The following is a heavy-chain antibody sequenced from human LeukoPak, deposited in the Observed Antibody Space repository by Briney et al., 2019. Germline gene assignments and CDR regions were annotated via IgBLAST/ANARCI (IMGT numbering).Heavy chain of an antibody. Sequence: ASVKVSCYASGYIFTDYAIHWLRQAPGQSPEWMGWMNGGNGNTKYSQKFQGRITLIRDTSAATAYMELSSLRHDDLAVYYCARGRGTSGSNRDFYYYYYMDVWGKGTTVTVSS. V-gene: IGHV1-3*01. J-gene: IGHJ6*03. CDR1: GYIFTDYA. D-gene: IGHD2-15*01. CDR2: MNGGNGNT. CDR3: ARGRGTSGSNRDFYYYYYMDV.